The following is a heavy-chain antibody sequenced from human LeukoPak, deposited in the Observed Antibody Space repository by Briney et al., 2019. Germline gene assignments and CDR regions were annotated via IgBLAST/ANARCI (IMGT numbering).Heavy chain of an antibody. J-gene: IGHJ4*02. CDR2: IYTSGST. Sequence: PSQTLSLTCTVSGGSISSGSYYWRWIRQPAGKGLEWIVRIYTSGSTNYNPSLKSRVTISVDTSKNQFSLKLSSVTAADTAVYYCARSTYYDFWSGYFDYWGQGTLVTVSS. V-gene: IGHV4-61*02. CDR1: GGSISSGSYY. D-gene: IGHD3-3*01. CDR3: ARSTYYDFWSGYFDY.